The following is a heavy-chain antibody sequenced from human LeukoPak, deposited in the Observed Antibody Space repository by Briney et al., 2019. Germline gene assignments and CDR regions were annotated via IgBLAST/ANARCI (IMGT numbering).Heavy chain of an antibody. D-gene: IGHD4-17*01. J-gene: IGHJ2*01. CDR3: AGDYGDYPSWYFDL. V-gene: IGHV4-59*01. Sequence: SETLSLTCTVSGGSISSYYWSWIRQPPGKGLEWIGYIYYTGSTNYNPSLKSRVTISVNTSKNQFSLKLSSVTAADTAVYYCAGDYGDYPSWYFDLWGRGTLVTVSS. CDR1: GGSISSYY. CDR2: IYYTGST.